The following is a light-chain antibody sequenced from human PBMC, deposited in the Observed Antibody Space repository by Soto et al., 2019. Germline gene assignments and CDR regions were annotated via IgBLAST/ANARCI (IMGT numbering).Light chain of an antibody. J-gene: IGLJ3*02. V-gene: IGLV4-60*02. CDR1: SGYSSYI. CDR2: LEGSGSY. Sequence: QSVLTQSSSASASLGSSVKLTCTLSSGYSSYIIAWHQQQPGKAPRYLMKLEGSGSYNKGSGVPDRFSGSSSGADRYLTISNLHFEDEADYYCETWDTNTWVFGGGTKLTVL. CDR3: ETWDTNTWV.